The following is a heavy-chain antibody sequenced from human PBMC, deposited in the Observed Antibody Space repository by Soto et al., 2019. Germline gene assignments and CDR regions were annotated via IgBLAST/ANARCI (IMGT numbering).Heavy chain of an antibody. J-gene: IGHJ3*02. Sequence: QVQLVQSGSEVKKPGSSVKVSCKASGGTFSDFTLSWLRQAPGRGLEWMGGIIPMIGATNNAQTLKGRLTITADKSTGRVYMELNSLRSGDTAVYYCARDWSAGTLYYAFDIWGQGTEVTVSP. CDR2: IIPMIGAT. V-gene: IGHV1-69*06. D-gene: IGHD3-3*01. CDR3: ARDWSAGTLYYAFDI. CDR1: GGTFSDFT.